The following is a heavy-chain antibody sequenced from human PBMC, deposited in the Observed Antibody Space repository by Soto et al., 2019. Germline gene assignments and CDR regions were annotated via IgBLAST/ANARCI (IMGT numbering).Heavy chain of an antibody. Sequence: PGESLKISCKGSGYSFTSYWIGWVRQMPGKGLEWMGIIYPGDSDTRYSPSFQGQVTISADKSISTAYLQWSSLKASDTAMYYCARGPDIVLVPAAIEAWFDPWGQGTLVTVSS. CDR2: IYPGDSDT. D-gene: IGHD2-2*01. CDR3: ARGPDIVLVPAAIEAWFDP. V-gene: IGHV5-51*01. J-gene: IGHJ5*02. CDR1: GYSFTSYW.